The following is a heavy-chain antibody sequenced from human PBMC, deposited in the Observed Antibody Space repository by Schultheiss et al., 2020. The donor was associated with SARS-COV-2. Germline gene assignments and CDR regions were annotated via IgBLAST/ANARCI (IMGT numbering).Heavy chain of an antibody. CDR2: INYSGST. Sequence: SETLSLTCTVSGGSISSYYWSWIRQPPGKGLEWIGDINYSGSTNYNPSLKSRVTISVDTSKNQFSLKLSSVTAADTAVYYCARVRYQLPYYYYYYMDVWGKGTTVTVSS. V-gene: IGHV4-59*01. D-gene: IGHD2-2*01. CDR1: GGSISSYY. CDR3: ARVRYQLPYYYYYYMDV. J-gene: IGHJ6*03.